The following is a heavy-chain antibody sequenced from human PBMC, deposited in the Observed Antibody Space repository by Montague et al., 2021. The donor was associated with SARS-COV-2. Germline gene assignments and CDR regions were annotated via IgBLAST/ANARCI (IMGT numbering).Heavy chain of an antibody. D-gene: IGHD3-10*01. J-gene: IGHJ5*02. CDR2: TYHSGST. CDR3: ARDCYDYGSGSYQRWFDP. Sequence: SETLSLTRTVSGYSISSGYYWGWIRQPPGKGLEWIGSTYHSGSTYYNPSLKSRVTISVDTSKNQFSLKLSSVTAADTAVYYCARDCYDYGSGSYQRWFDPWGQGTLVTVSS. CDR1: GYSISSGYY. V-gene: IGHV4-38-2*02.